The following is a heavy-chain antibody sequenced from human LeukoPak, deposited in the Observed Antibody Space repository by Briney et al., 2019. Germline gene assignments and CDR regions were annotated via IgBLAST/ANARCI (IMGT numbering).Heavy chain of an antibody. CDR1: GFSLRASGVG. CDR3: ARMLTFSGADAGLENDFNYAYIDV. V-gene: IGHV2-70*11. Sequence: SGPALVKPTQTLTVTCTFSGFSLRASGVGVSWLRQPRGKALEWLARIDGDDDKYYSPSLTSRLSISKDTSKNQVVLTMSNMDPVDTATYYCARMLTFSGADAGLENDFNYAYIDVWGKGTTVSVS. J-gene: IGHJ6*03. CDR2: IDGDDDK. D-gene: IGHD5-24*01.